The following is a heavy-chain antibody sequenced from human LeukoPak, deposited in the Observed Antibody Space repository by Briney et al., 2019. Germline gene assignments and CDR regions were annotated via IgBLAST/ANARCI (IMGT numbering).Heavy chain of an antibody. D-gene: IGHD1-26*01. CDR2: IFYSGSA. Sequence: TETLSLTCTVSGGSINDFYWTWIRQPPGKGLEWIGYIFYSGSANSNPSLESRVTISVDTSKNQFSLKLSSVTAADTAAYYCARLRSGSTPPPPHYYYGLDVWGQGTTVIVSS. J-gene: IGHJ6*02. CDR1: GGSINDFY. V-gene: IGHV4-59*01. CDR3: ARLRSGSTPPPPHYYYGLDV.